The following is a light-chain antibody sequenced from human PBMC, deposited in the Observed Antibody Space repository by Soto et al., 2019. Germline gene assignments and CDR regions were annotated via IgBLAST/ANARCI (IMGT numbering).Light chain of an antibody. CDR1: QSISSY. CDR2: AAS. Sequence: SSLSASVGDRVTITCRASQSISSYLNWYQQKPGKAPKLLIYAASSLQSGVPSRFSGSGSGTDFTLTISSLQPEDFATYYCQQSYSTPFTFGPGTKVDIK. CDR3: QQSYSTPFT. J-gene: IGKJ3*01. V-gene: IGKV1-39*01.